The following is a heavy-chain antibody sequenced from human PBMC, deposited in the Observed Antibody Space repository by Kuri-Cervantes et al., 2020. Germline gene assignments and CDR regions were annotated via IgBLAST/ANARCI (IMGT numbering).Heavy chain of an antibody. Sequence: GESLKISCAGSGFTFTSYGMRWVRQAPGKGPQWLAVISYDGNEKYYADSVKGRFTISRDSSKNTLFLQMNSLRVEDTAIYYCAKYPTGIYAFTIWGQGTLVTVSS. J-gene: IGHJ3*02. CDR2: ISYDGNEK. D-gene: IGHD3-10*01. CDR1: GFTFTSYG. V-gene: IGHV3-30*18. CDR3: AKYPTGIYAFTI.